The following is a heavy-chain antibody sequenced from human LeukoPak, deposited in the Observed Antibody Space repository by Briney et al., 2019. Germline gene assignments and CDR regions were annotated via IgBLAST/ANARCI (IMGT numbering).Heavy chain of an antibody. CDR1: GYTFTGYY. CDR3: ARELHGECSSSWYGKKYTFDY. Sequence: EASVKVSCKASGYTFTGYYMHWVRQAPGQGLEWMGWINPNHGDTNYAQKFQGRVTMTRDTSISTAYMELGRLRSDDTAVYYCARELHGECSSSWYGKKYTFDYWGQGTLVTVSS. D-gene: IGHD6-13*01. J-gene: IGHJ4*02. CDR2: INPNHGDT. V-gene: IGHV1-2*02.